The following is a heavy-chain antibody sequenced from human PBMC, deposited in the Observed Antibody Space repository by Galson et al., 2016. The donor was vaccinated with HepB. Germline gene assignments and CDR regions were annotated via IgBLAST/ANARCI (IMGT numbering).Heavy chain of an antibody. CDR1: ELSISNSA. V-gene: IGHV3-23*01. D-gene: IGHD6-19*01. J-gene: IGHJ5*02. Sequence: SLRLSCAVSELSISNSAMSWVRQAPGKGLEWVSSIRSGGDTIYPDSVKGRFNTSRAISKNMLYLQMSTLRLEETAEYYCARCSVYSSGWCNSFDPWGQGTLVIVSS. CDR3: ARCSVYSSGWCNSFDP. CDR2: IRSGGDT.